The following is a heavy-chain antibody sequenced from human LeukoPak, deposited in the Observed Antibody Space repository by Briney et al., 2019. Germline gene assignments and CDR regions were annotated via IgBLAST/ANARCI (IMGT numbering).Heavy chain of an antibody. D-gene: IGHD2-21*02. CDR1: GGSISGYY. J-gene: IGHJ4*02. CDR3: ARASGL. CDR2: INHSGST. V-gene: IGHV4-34*01. Sequence: SETLSLTCTVSGGSISGYYWSWIRQPPGKGLEWIGEINHSGSTNYNPSLKSRVTISVDTSKNQFSLKLSSVTAADTAVHYCARASGLWGQGTLVTVSS.